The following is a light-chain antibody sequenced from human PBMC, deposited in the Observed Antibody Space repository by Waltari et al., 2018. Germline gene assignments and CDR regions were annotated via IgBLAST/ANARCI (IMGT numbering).Light chain of an antibody. CDR2: LAS. CDR3: MQGLQTPT. J-gene: IGKJ2*01. V-gene: IGKV2-28*01. CDR1: QSLRHSNGYDY. Sequence: ILMTQSPLSLPVHPGERAPIPCRSSQSLRHSNGYDYLGWYLQKPGQAPQLLIYLASNRASGVPDRFSGSGAGTDFTLKISRVEAEDVGVYYGMQGLQTPTFGQGTKLEI.